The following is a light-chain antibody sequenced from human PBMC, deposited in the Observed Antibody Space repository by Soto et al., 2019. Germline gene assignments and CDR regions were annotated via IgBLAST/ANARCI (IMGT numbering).Light chain of an antibody. V-gene: IGKV3-20*01. CDR1: QSVSSSY. CDR2: GAS. CDR3: QRYGSSST. Sequence: EIVLTQSPGTLSLSPGERATLSCRASQSVSSSYLAWYQQKPGQAPRLLIYGASSRATGIPDRFSGSGSGTYFTLTISRLEPEDFAVYYCQRYGSSSTFGQGTKVEIK. J-gene: IGKJ1*01.